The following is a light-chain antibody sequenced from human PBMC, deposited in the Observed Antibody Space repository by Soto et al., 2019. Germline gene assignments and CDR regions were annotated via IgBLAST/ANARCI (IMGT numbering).Light chain of an antibody. CDR3: QQYNQWPRT. CDR1: QSIRGD. J-gene: IGKJ1*01. Sequence: EVVMTQSPATLSLSPGERATLSCRASQSIRGDLAWYQQKPGQAPRLLLYGASTRATGIPARFSGSGSGTDFGLIISSLLSEDFAVYYCQQYNQWPRTSGQGTKVEVK. CDR2: GAS. V-gene: IGKV3-15*01.